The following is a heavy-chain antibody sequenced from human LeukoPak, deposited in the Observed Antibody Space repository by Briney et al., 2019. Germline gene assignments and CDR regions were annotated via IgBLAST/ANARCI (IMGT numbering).Heavy chain of an antibody. CDR3: ARGAPRGERLGWFDP. CDR1: GGSFSGYY. V-gene: IGHV4-34*01. J-gene: IGHJ5*02. D-gene: IGHD1-26*01. Sequence: SETLSLTCAVYGGSFSGYYWSWIRQPPGKGLEWIGEINHSGSTNYNPSLKSRVTISVDTSKNQFSLKLSSVTAADTAVYYCARGAPRGERLGWFDPWGQGTLVTVSS. CDR2: INHSGST.